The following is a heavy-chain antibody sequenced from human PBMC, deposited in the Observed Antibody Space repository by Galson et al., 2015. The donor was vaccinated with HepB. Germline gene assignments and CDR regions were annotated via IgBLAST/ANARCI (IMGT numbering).Heavy chain of an antibody. D-gene: IGHD6-13*01. CDR1: GGTFSSYT. V-gene: IGHV1-69*04. J-gene: IGHJ5*02. CDR2: IIPILGIA. Sequence: SVKVSCKASGGTFSSYTISWVRQAPGQGLEWMGRIIPILGIANYAQKFQGRVTITADKSTSTAYMELSSLRSEDTAVYYCAREGEVAADKYAHWFDPWGQGTLVTVSS. CDR3: AREGEVAADKYAHWFDP.